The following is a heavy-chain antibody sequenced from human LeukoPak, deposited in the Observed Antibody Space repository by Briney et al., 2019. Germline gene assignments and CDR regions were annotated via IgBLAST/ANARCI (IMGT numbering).Heavy chain of an antibody. D-gene: IGHD6-19*01. CDR2: INSSISDI. CDR3: ASELYSSGSLWG. Sequence: PGGSLRLSCADSGFTFSSDSVNWVRQAPGEGLEWGSSINSSISDIYYADSVKGRFTISRDNAKNSLYLQMNSLRAEDTAVYYCASELYSSGSLWGWGQGTLVTVSS. CDR1: GFTFSSDS. J-gene: IGHJ4*02. V-gene: IGHV3-21*01.